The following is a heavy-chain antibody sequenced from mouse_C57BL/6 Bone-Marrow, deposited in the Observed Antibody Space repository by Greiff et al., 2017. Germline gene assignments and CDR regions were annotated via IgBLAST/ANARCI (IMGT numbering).Heavy chain of an antibody. D-gene: IGHD1-2*01. J-gene: IGHJ2*01. V-gene: IGHV1-5*01. CDR3: TRDYGPGYYFDY. CDR2: IYPGNSDT. Sequence: VQLQQSGTVLARPGASVKMSCKTSGYTFTSYWMHWVKQRPGQGLEWIGAIYPGNSDTSYNQKFKGKAKLTAVTSASTAYMELSSLTNEDSAVYYCTRDYGPGYYFDYWGQGTTLTVSS. CDR1: GYTFTSYW.